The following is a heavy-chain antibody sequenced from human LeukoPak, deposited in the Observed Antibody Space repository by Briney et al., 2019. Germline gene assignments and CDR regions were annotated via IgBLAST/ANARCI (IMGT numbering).Heavy chain of an antibody. Sequence: SVKVSCKASGGTFSSYAISWVRQAPGQGLEWMGGIIPIFGTANYAQKFQGRVTITADESTSTAYMELSSLRSEDTAVYYCARVGYYDSSGPFDYWGQGTLVTVSS. CDR3: ARVGYYDSSGPFDY. CDR2: IIPIFGTA. J-gene: IGHJ4*02. D-gene: IGHD3-22*01. V-gene: IGHV1-69*01. CDR1: GGTFSSYA.